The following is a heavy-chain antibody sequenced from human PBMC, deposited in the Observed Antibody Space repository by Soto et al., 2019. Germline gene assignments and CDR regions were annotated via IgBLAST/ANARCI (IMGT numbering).Heavy chain of an antibody. V-gene: IGHV3-48*01. CDR2: ISTTGSTI. CDR1: GFTFSTYS. J-gene: IGHJ6*03. D-gene: IGHD2-15*01. Sequence: EVQLVESGGGLVQPGGSLRLSCAASGFTFSTYSMNWVRQAPGKGLEWVSYISTTGSTIYYADSVKGRFTISRDNAKNSLYLQMTSLRAEDTAVYYCARYKGYCSGGSCYYYYYMDVWGKRDHGHRLL. CDR3: ARYKGYCSGGSCYYYYYMDV.